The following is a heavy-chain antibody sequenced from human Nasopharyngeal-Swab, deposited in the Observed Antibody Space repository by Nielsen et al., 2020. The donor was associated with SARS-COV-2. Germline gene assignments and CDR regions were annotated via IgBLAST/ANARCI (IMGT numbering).Heavy chain of an antibody. D-gene: IGHD4-17*01. Sequence: GESLKISCAASGFTFSNAWMSWVRQAPGKGLEWVGRIKSKTDGGTTDYAAPVKGRFTISRDDSKNTLYLQMNSLKTEDTAVYYCTTDYYYGDSTVFDYWGQGTLVTVCS. CDR1: GFTFSNAW. J-gene: IGHJ4*02. CDR2: IKSKTDGGTT. CDR3: TTDYYYGDSTVFDY. V-gene: IGHV3-15*01.